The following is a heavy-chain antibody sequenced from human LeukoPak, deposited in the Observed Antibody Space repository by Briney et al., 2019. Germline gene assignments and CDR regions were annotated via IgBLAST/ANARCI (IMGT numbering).Heavy chain of an antibody. CDR2: FDPEDGET. J-gene: IGHJ4*02. CDR3: ATAGYSETYYLLFDY. D-gene: IGHD1-26*01. V-gene: IGHV1-24*01. CDR1: TYTLSELS. Sequence: ASVKVSCKVSTYTLSELSMHWVRQAPGKGLEWMGGFDPEDGETIYAQKSQGRVTMTEDTSTDTAYMELSRLRSEDTAVYYCATAGYSETYYLLFDYWGQGTLVTVSS.